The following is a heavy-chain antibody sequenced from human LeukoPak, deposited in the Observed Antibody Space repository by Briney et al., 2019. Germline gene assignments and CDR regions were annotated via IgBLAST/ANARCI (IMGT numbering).Heavy chain of an antibody. V-gene: IGHV3-11*04. CDR2: ISSSGSTI. CDR3: ARDRRATSWYAKNYFDY. J-gene: IGHJ4*02. Sequence: PGGSLRLSCAASGFTFSDYYMSWIRQAPGKGLEWVSYISSSGSTIYYADSVKGRFTISRDNAKNSLYLQMNSLRAEDTAVYYCARDRRATSWYAKNYFDYWGQGTLVTVSS. CDR1: GFTFSDYY. D-gene: IGHD6-13*01.